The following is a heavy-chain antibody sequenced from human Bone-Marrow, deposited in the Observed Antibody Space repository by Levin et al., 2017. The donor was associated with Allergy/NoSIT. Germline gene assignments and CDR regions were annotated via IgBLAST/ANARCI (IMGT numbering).Heavy chain of an antibody. J-gene: IGHJ4*02. D-gene: IGHD6-25*01. CDR1: GFTFSNYP. Sequence: GGSLRLSCTASGFTFSNYPVAWVRQAPGKGLEWVSVISPGSVTIYYADSVKGRFTISRDNSKNTLSLQMNSLRAEDTAVYYCAKCAYTSACRAFDYWGQGTLVTVSS. CDR2: ISPGSVTI. V-gene: IGHV3-23*01. CDR3: AKCAYTSACRAFDY.